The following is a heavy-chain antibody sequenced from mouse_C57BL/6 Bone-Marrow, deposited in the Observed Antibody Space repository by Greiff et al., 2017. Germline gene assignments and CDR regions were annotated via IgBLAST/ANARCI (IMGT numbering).Heavy chain of an antibody. CDR3: ARYGSSEPWFAY. CDR2: IDPSDSYT. CDR1: GYTFTSYW. J-gene: IGHJ3*01. Sequence: QVQLQQPGAELVMPGASVKLSCKASGYTFTSYWMHWVKQRPGQGLEWIGEIDPSDSYTNYNQNFKGKSTLTVDKSSSTAYMQLSRLTSADSAVYYWARYGSSEPWFAYWGQGTLVTVSA. D-gene: IGHD1-1*01. V-gene: IGHV1-69*01.